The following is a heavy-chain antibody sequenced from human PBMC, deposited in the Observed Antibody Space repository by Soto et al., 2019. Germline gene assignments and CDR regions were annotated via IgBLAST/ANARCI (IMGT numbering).Heavy chain of an antibody. CDR3: ARGSEITLSGVIPHDFDY. D-gene: IGHD2-21*01. CDR2: ISSTSTFT. CDR1: GFTFSDYY. J-gene: IGHJ4*02. Sequence: GGSLRLSCAASGFTFSDYYISWIRQTPGKGLEWLSYISSTSTFTNYADSVKGRFIISRDNAQKSVFLQMNSLTTEDTAVYYCARGSEITLSGVIPHDFDYWGQGALVTVSS. V-gene: IGHV3-11*06.